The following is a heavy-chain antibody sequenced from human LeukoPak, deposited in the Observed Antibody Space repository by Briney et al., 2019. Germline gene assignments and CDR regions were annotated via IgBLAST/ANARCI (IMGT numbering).Heavy chain of an antibody. CDR1: GFNFRGACG. J-gene: IGHJ4*02. V-gene: IGHV3-23*01. CDR3: ARDSGCDWPLYY. D-gene: IGHD2-21*02. Sequence: PGDSLRLSCAVSGFNFRGACGMAWVRRAPGKGLEWVATISGDAKNTHYADSMKGRFTISRDNSMNILYLHIDRLTPEDTAVYYCARDSGCDWPLYYWGRGTLVTVAS. CDR2: ISGDAKNT.